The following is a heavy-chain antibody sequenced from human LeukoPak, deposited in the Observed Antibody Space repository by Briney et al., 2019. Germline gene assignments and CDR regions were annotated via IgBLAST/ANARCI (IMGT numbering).Heavy chain of an antibody. D-gene: IGHD6-19*01. CDR3: ATSAVAVARFDY. V-gene: IGHV1-24*01. CDR1: GYTLTELS. J-gene: IGHJ4*02. Sequence: ASVKVSCKVSGYTLTELSMHWVRQAPGKGLEWIGGSDPEDGETIYAQKFQGRVTMTEDTSTDTVYMQLSSLRSEDTAVYYCATSAVAVARFDYWGQGTLVTVSS. CDR2: SDPEDGET.